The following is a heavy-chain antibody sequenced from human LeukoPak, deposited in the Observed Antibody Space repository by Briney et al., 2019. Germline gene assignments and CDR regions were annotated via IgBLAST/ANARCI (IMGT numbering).Heavy chain of an antibody. CDR2: IWYDGSNK. D-gene: IGHD3-3*01. CDR3: AREFRGGAFDI. V-gene: IGHV3-33*01. J-gene: IGHJ3*02. CDR1: GFTFSSYG. Sequence: GGSLRLSCAASGFTFSSYGMHWVRQAPGKGLEWVAVIWYDGSNKYYADSVKGRFTISRDNSKNTLYLQMDSLRAEDTAVYYCAREFRGGAFDIWGQGTMVTVSS.